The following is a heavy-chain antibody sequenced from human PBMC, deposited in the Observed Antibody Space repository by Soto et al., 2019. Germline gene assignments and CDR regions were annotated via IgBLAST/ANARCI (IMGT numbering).Heavy chain of an antibody. CDR2: INHSGST. CDR1: GGSFSGYY. V-gene: IGHV4-34*01. J-gene: IGHJ4*02. Sequence: QVQLQQWGAGLLKPSETLSLTCAVYGGSFSGYYWNWIRQPPGKGLEWIGEINHSGSTNYNPYLKSRVTISVATSKNQFYLKLNSVTDADTAVYYCARGWGRIFDYWGQGTLVTVSS. D-gene: IGHD7-27*01. CDR3: ARGWGRIFDY.